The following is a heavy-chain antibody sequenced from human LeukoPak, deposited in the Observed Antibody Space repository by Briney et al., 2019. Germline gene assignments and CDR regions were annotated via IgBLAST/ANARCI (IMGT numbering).Heavy chain of an antibody. CDR1: GFTFSTYS. CDR2: ISSSGGHT. J-gene: IGHJ4*02. Sequence: GGSLRLSCAASGFTFSTYSMNWVRQAPGKGLDWVSSISSSGGHTYYADSVKGRFTISRDNAKNSLYLQVNSLRAEDTALYYCARIGPLGIAVTGVDYWGQGTLVTVSS. V-gene: IGHV3-21*01. CDR3: ARIGPLGIAVTGVDY. D-gene: IGHD6-19*01.